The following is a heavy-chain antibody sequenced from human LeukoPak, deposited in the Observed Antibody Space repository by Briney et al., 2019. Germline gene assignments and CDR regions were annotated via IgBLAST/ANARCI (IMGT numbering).Heavy chain of an antibody. CDR3: ARGRAPLYGMDV. V-gene: IGHV4-59*01. J-gene: IGHJ6*02. CDR2: TYYSGST. Sequence: SETLSLTCTVSGGSISSYYWSWIRQPPGKGLEWIGYTYYSGSTNYNPSLKSRVTISVNTSKNQFSLKLSSVTAADTAVYYCARGRAPLYGMDVWGQGTTATVSS. CDR1: GGSISSYY.